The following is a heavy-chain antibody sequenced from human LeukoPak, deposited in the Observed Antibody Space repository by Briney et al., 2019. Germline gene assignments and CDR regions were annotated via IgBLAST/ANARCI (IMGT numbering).Heavy chain of an antibody. V-gene: IGHV4-39*07. J-gene: IGHJ4*02. CDR1: GASISSSSYY. CDR3: ARGRWISGSYYNFDY. CDR2: INYSGTT. D-gene: IGHD1-26*01. Sequence: PSETLSLTCSVSGASISSSSYYWGWIRQPPGKGLEWIATINYSGTTHYNPSLKSRVTISADTSNNHLSLKLNSVTAADTAVYYCARGRWISGSYYNFDYWGQGTLVTVSS.